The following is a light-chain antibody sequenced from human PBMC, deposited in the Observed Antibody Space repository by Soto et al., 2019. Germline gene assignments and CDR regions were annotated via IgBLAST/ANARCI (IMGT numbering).Light chain of an antibody. CDR2: RAS. J-gene: IGKJ1*01. V-gene: IGKV3-20*01. Sequence: IVLTKSQGTLSLSPGERATSSCRASRSVSSNYLAWYQQRPGQAPRLLINRASNRTTGIPDRFTGSGSGTDFTLTINRLEPADFAVYYCQHYGSSPRTFGQGTKVDIK. CDR3: QHYGSSPRT. CDR1: RSVSSNY.